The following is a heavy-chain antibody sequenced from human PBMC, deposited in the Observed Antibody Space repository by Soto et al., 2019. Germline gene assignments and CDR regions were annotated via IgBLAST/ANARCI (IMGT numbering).Heavy chain of an antibody. J-gene: IGHJ5*02. V-gene: IGHV3-30*18. Sequence: VGSLRLSCKCSGFTFTSYGMHWVRQAPGKGLEWVAIISYDGSNKLYAASVEGRFTISRDNSKNTVYLQMNSLRPEDTAMYYCAKFSDIDVLGMADWFDPWGQGSLVTVSS. CDR3: AKFSDIDVLGMADWFDP. CDR2: ISYDGSNK. CDR1: GFTFTSYG. D-gene: IGHD5-12*01.